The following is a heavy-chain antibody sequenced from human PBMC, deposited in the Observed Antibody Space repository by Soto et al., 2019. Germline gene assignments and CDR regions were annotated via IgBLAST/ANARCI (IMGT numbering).Heavy chain of an antibody. CDR2: IYPGDSDT. D-gene: IGHD5-18*01. CDR3: ARHSYSYGPGYYYYYGMDV. Sequence: XESLSISFKGSGYSFTSYWIGWVRQMPGKGLEWMGIIYPGDSDTRYSPSFQGQVTISADKSISTAYLQWSSLKASDTAMYYCARHSYSYGPGYYYYYGMDVWGQGTTVTVSS. V-gene: IGHV5-51*01. CDR1: GYSFTSYW. J-gene: IGHJ6*02.